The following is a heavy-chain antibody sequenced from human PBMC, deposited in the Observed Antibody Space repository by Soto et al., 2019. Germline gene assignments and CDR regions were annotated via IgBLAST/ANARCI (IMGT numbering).Heavy chain of an antibody. D-gene: IGHD6-6*01. CDR3: ARGSSSSGDYY. Sequence: SETLSLTCTVSGGSISSYYWSWIRQPPGKGLEWIGYIYYSGSTNYNPSLKSRVTISVDTSKNQFSLKLSSVTAADTAVYYCARGSSSSGDYYWGQGTLVTVSS. CDR2: IYYSGST. V-gene: IGHV4-59*01. CDR1: GGSISSYY. J-gene: IGHJ4*02.